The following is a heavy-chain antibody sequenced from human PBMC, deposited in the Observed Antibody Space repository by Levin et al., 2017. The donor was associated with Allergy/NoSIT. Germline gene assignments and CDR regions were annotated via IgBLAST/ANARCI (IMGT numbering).Heavy chain of an antibody. Sequence: GGSLRLSCAASGFTFSNSAMHWVRQPPGKGLEWVTVMSYDSKNQYYADSVKGRFSISRDNSKNTLYLQMNSLKTEDTAVYYCARGLAPFNWYFDRWGRGTLVTVSS. CDR2: MSYDSKNQ. J-gene: IGHJ2*01. CDR3: ARGLAPFNWYFDR. CDR1: GFTFSNSA. V-gene: IGHV3-30*04.